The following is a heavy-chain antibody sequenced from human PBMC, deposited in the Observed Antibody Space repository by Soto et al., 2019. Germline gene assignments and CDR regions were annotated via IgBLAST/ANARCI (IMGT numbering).Heavy chain of an antibody. V-gene: IGHV1-8*01. D-gene: IGHD6-19*01. CDR2: MNPNSGNT. CDR1: GYTFTSYD. J-gene: IGHJ4*02. Sequence: ASVKVSCKASGYTFTSYDINWVRQATGQGLEWMGWMNPNSGNTGYAQKFQGRVTMTRNTSISTAYMELSSLRSEDTAVYYCARDLRPFGVAVARYWGQGTLVTVSS. CDR3: ARDLRPFGVAVARY.